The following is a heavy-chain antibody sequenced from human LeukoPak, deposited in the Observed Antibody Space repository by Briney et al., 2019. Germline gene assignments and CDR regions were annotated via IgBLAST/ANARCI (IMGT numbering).Heavy chain of an antibody. CDR3: ARLATGSSRAWSIFDF. Sequence: SETLSLICTVSGGPISGYHWTWIRQPPGKGLEWIRFIYYSGDTSYHPSRKSRITLSVDTSKDHLSLDLTSVAGADTAFYYCARLATGSSRAWSIFDFWGEGILVTV. CDR1: GGPISGYH. J-gene: IGHJ4*02. D-gene: IGHD6-19*01. CDR2: IYYSGDT. V-gene: IGHV4-59*08.